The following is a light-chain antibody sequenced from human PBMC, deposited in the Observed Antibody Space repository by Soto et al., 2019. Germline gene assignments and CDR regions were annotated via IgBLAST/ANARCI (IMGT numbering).Light chain of an antibody. J-gene: IGKJ1*01. CDR1: QSISSY. Sequence: DIQMTQSPSSLSASVGDKVTITCRASQSISSYLNWCQQKPGKAPKLLIYAASTLQSGVPSRFSGSGSGTDFTLTISCLQSEDFATYYCQKYYSYPQKFGQGTKVDIK. CDR3: QKYYSYPQK. V-gene: IGKV1-39*01. CDR2: AAS.